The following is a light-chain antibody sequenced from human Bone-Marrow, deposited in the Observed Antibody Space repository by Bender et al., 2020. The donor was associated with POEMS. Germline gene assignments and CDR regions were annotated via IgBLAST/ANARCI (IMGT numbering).Light chain of an antibody. J-gene: IGLJ3*02. CDR3: QSYDNSLGGWV. V-gene: IGLV1-40*01. CDR2: GYN. CDR1: SSNTGSGYD. Sequence: QSALTQPASVSGAPGQRVTISCTGSSSNTGSGYDINWYQHLPGTAPKLLIYGYNNRPSGVPDRFSGSKSGTSASLAITGLQAEDEGDYYCQSYDNSLGGWVFGGGTELTVL.